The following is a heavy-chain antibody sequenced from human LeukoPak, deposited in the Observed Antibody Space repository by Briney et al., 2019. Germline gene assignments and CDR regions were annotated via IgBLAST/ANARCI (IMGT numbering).Heavy chain of an antibody. CDR3: ARPGSGRQSLDY. CDR1: GYSFANYW. CDR2: IYPTDSNT. Sequence: GESLKISCKGSGYSFANYWIAGVRQMPGKGLEWMGTIYPTDSNTRYSPSFQGQVTISADKSISTAYLQWSSLKASDTAIYFCARPGSGRQSLDYWGQGTLVTVSS. D-gene: IGHD3-10*01. J-gene: IGHJ4*02. V-gene: IGHV5-51*01.